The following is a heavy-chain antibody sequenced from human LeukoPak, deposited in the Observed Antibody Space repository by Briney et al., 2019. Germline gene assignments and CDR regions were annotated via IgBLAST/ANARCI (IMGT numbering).Heavy chain of an antibody. V-gene: IGHV3-23*01. CDR3: ANSPPGYDDAFDI. J-gene: IGHJ3*02. CDR1: GFTFSDYG. CDR2: ISGSGGST. D-gene: IGHD2-2*01. Sequence: GGTLRLSCVASGFTFSDYGMSWVRQAPGKGLEWVSAISGSGGSTYYADSVKGRFTISRDNSKNTLYLQMNSLRAEDTAVYYCANSPPGYDDAFDIWGQGTMVTVSS.